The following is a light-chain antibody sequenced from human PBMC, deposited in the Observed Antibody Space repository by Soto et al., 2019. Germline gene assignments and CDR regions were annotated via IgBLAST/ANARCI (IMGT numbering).Light chain of an antibody. V-gene: IGKV3-15*01. J-gene: IGKJ4*01. Sequence: EIVMTQSPVTLSVSPGGRATLSCRASQSISDTLAWYQQKPGQAPRLLIHGASTRAPGFPARFSGSGSGTEFTLTISSLQSEDFAVYYCQQYNNWPLTFGGGTKVDNK. CDR1: QSISDT. CDR2: GAS. CDR3: QQYNNWPLT.